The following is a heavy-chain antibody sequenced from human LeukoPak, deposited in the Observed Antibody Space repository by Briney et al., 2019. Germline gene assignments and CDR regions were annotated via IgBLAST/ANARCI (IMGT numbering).Heavy chain of an antibody. J-gene: IGHJ4*02. CDR3: ARGDDFWSGYFQTPMDY. V-gene: IGHV1-18*01. CDR2: ISAYNGNT. Sequence: ASVKVSCKASGYTFTSYGISWVRQAPGQGLGGMGWISAYNGNTNYAQKLQGRVTMTTDTSTSTAYMELRSLRSDDTAVYYCARGDDFWSGYFQTPMDYWGQGTLVTVSS. CDR1: GYTFTSYG. D-gene: IGHD3-3*01.